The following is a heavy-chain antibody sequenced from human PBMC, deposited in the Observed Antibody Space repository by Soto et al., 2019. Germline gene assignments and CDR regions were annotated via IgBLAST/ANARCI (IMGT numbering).Heavy chain of an antibody. V-gene: IGHV1-46*01. CDR2: INPSGGST. CDR3: AREADSSIAAHTGLVSYFDY. D-gene: IGHD6-6*01. J-gene: IGHJ4*02. CDR1: GYTFTSYY. Sequence: ASVNVSCKSSGYTFTSYYIHWVRQAPGQGLEWMGIINPSGGSTSYAQKFQGRVTMTRDTSTSTVYMELSSLRSEDTAVYYCAREADSSIAAHTGLVSYFDYWGQGTLVTVSS.